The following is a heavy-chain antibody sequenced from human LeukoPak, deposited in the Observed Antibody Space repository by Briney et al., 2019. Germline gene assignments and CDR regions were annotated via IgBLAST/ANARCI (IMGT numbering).Heavy chain of an antibody. Sequence: GGSLRLSCAASGFTFSSYAMGWVRQAPGKGLEWVSAIRGSGGSTYYADSVKGRFTISRDNSKNTLYLQMNSLRAEDTAVYYCAKLGGDHKYYYYYMDVWGKGTTVTVSS. CDR2: IRGSGGST. V-gene: IGHV3-23*01. CDR1: GFTFSSYA. J-gene: IGHJ6*03. CDR3: AKLGGDHKYYYYYMDV. D-gene: IGHD2-21*02.